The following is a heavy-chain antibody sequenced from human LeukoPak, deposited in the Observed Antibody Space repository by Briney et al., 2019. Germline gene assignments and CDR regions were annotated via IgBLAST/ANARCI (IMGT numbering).Heavy chain of an antibody. CDR3: AREGALAGILDF. J-gene: IGHJ4*02. CDR1: GFSFSDAL. D-gene: IGHD6-19*01. CDR2: IKSITDRGTT. V-gene: IGHV3-15*01. Sequence: GGSLRLSCAASGFSFSDALMSWVRQAPGKGLEWVGRIKSITDRGTTDYAARVKGRFIVSRDDSKSTLYLQMNSLKTEDTAVYYCAREGALAGILDFWGQGALVTVSS.